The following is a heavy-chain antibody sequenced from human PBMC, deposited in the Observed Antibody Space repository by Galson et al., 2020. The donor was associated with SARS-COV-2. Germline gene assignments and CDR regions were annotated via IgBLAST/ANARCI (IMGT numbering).Heavy chain of an antibody. CDR3: ARADYWTNGVCVDY. D-gene: IGHD2-8*01. CDR2: INPNSGGT. J-gene: IGHJ4*02. Sequence: ASVKVSCKASGYTFTGYYMHWVRQAPGQGLEWMGWINPNSGGTNYAQKFQGRVTMTRDTSISTAYMELSRLRSDDTAVYYCARADYWTNGVCVDYWGQGTLVTFSS. V-gene: IGHV1-2*02. CDR1: GYTFTGYY.